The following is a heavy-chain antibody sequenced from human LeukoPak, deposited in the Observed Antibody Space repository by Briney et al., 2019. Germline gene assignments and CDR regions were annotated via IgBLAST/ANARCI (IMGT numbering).Heavy chain of an antibody. CDR2: INPNSGGT. D-gene: IGHD6-19*01. CDR1: GYTFTGYY. J-gene: IGHJ4*02. Sequence: ASVKASCKASGYTFTGYYMHWVRQAPGQGLEWMGWINPNSGGTNYAQKFQGRATMTRDTSISTAYMELSRLRSDDTAVYYCARESVAGNFDYWGQGTLVTVSS. V-gene: IGHV1-2*02. CDR3: ARESVAGNFDY.